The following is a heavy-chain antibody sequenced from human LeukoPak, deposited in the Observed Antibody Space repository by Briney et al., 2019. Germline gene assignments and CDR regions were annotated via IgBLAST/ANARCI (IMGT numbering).Heavy chain of an antibody. V-gene: IGHV3-23*01. Sequence: GGSLRLSCAASGFTFSSSAMSWVRQAPGKGLEWVSSISGSGSGGSTYYADSVKGRFTISRDNSKNTLHLQMDSLRAEDTAVYYCAKRGLDDNRYFDFWGQGTLVTVSS. D-gene: IGHD3-16*02. J-gene: IGHJ4*02. CDR2: ISGSGSGGST. CDR1: GFTFSSSA. CDR3: AKRGLDDNRYFDF.